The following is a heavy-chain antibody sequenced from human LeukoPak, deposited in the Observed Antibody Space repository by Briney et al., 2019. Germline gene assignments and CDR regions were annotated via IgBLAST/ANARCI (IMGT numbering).Heavy chain of an antibody. CDR1: GYTFTSYD. CDR2: MNPKSGNT. Sequence: ASVKVSCKASGYTFTSYDINWVRQVTGQGLEWMGWMNPKSGNTGYAQKFQGRVTITRNTSISTAYMEVSSLRYEDTAVYYCAKDWGEYFDYVWGSFTSFDSWGQGTLVTVSS. V-gene: IGHV1-8*03. J-gene: IGHJ4*02. D-gene: IGHD3-16*01. CDR3: AKDWGEYFDYVWGSFTSFDS.